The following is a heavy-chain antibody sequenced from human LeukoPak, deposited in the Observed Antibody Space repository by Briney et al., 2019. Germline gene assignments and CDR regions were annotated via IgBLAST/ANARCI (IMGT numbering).Heavy chain of an antibody. CDR3: ARVPYYYSYYMDV. CDR1: GYSISSGYY. J-gene: IGHJ6*03. Sequence: PSETLSLTCSVSGYSISSGYYWGWIRQPPGKGLEWIGSSYHSGNTYYNPSLRSRVTISVDTSKNQFSLRLSSVTAADTAVYYCARVPYYYSYYMDVWGKGTTVTVSS. V-gene: IGHV4-38-2*02. CDR2: SYHSGNT.